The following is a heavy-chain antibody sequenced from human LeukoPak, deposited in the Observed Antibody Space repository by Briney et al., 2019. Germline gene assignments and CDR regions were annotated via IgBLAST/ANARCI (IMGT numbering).Heavy chain of an antibody. Sequence: PSETLSLTCAVHGGSFSGYYWSWIRQPPGKGLEWIGEINHSGSTNYNPSLKSRVTISVDTSKNQFSLKLSSVTAADTAVYYCARDDVAFDIWGQGTMVTVSS. J-gene: IGHJ3*02. CDR3: ARDDVAFDI. CDR2: INHSGST. V-gene: IGHV4-34*01. D-gene: IGHD1-1*01. CDR1: GGSFSGYY.